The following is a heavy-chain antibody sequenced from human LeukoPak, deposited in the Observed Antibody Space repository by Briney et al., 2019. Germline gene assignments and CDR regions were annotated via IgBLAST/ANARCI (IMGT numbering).Heavy chain of an antibody. CDR3: ARDQAVANDY. CDR1: GFTFSSYS. CDR2: ISSSSSYI. D-gene: IGHD6-19*01. V-gene: IGHV3-21*01. J-gene: IGHJ4*02. Sequence: GGSLRLSCAASGFTFSSYSMNWVRQAPGKGLEWVSSISSSSSYIYYADSVKGRFTISRDNAKNSPYLQMNSLRAEDTAVYYCARDQAVANDYWGQGTLVTVSS.